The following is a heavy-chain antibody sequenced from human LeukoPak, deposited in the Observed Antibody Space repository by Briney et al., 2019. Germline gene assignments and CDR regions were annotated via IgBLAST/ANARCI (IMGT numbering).Heavy chain of an antibody. CDR3: VKHRGSAGDYGGYFDY. V-gene: IGHV3-9*01. CDR2: ISWNSGSI. Sequence: GRSLRLSCAASGFTFEEYAMDWVRQAPGKGLEWVAGISWNSGSIGHADSVKGRFTISRDNAKKSLYLQMNSLRADDTAFYYCVKHRGSAGDYGGYFDYWGQGTLVTVSS. D-gene: IGHD4-23*01. CDR1: GFTFEEYA. J-gene: IGHJ4*02.